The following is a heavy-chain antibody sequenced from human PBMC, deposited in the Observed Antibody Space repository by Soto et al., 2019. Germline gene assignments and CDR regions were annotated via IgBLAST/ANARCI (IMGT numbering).Heavy chain of an antibody. CDR3: AKEFREVAGPWYFDL. CDR1: GFTFSSYS. V-gene: IGHV3-21*04. D-gene: IGHD6-19*01. Sequence: GGSLRLSCAASGFTFSSYSMNWVRQAPGKGLEWVSSISSSSSYIYYADSVKGRFTISRDNAKNSLYLQMNSLRAEDTAVYYCAKEFREVAGPWYFDLWGRGTLVT. CDR2: ISSSSSYI. J-gene: IGHJ2*01.